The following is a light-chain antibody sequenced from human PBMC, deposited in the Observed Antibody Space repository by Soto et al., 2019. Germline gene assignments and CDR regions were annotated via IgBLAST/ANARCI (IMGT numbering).Light chain of an antibody. J-gene: IGLJ1*01. V-gene: IGLV2-23*02. CDR1: SSDVGSYNNL. CDR3: CSYTHGNTF. CDR2: EVN. Sequence: ALTQPASVSGSPGQSITISCTGTSSDVGSYNNLVSWYQQHPGKAPKAMIYEVNKRPSGVSNRFSGSKSGNTASLTISGLQAEDEADYYCCSYTHGNTFFGSGTKVT.